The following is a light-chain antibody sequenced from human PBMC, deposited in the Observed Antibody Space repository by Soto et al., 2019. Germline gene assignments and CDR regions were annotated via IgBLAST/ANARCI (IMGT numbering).Light chain of an antibody. CDR2: DAS. CDR3: QQRSNWPPIT. Sequence: EAVMSQSPATLSVSPGGRATLSCRASQSVSTNLAWYQQKPGQAPRLPIYDASTRATGIPARFSGSGSGTDFTLTISSLEPEDAALYYCQQRSNWPPITFGQGTRLEI. V-gene: IGKV3-15*01. J-gene: IGKJ5*01. CDR1: QSVSTN.